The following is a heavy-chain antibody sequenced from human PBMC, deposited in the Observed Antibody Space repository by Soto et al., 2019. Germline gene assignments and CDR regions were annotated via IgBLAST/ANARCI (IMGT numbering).Heavy chain of an antibody. D-gene: IGHD3-9*01. V-gene: IGHV3-73*01. CDR2: IGSRGETYAT. Sequence: PGGSLRLSCAASGFTFGASALQWVRQASGKGLEWLGRIGSRGETYATTYAASVKGRFTISRDNSKNTLYLQMNSLRAVDTSVYYCAKCLEERYFDWLPTYYYYYGMDVWGQGTTVTVSS. CDR1: GFTFGASA. CDR3: AKCLEERYFDWLPTYYYYYGMDV. J-gene: IGHJ6*02.